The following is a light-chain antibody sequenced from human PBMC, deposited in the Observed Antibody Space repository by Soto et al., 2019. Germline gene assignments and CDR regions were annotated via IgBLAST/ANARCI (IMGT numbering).Light chain of an antibody. J-gene: IGKJ1*01. V-gene: IGKV1-5*03. CDR2: KAS. Sequence: DIHMTQSPSSLSASVGDRVTITCRASQSISSWLAWYQQKPGKAPKLLIYKASSLESGVPSRFSGSGSGTEFTLTISSLQPDDFATYYCQQYNNWTFGQGTKVDIK. CDR3: QQYNNWT. CDR1: QSISSW.